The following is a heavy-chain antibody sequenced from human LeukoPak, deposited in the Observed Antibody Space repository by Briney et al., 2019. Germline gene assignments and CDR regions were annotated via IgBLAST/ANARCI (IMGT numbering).Heavy chain of an antibody. Sequence: PSETLSLTCTVSGGSISSYYWSWIRQAPGKGLEWIAYIYYTGTTNYSPSLKSRVTMSVDTSKNQFSLKLSSVTAADTAVYYCARPRIAATFDAFDIWGRGTMVTVSS. CDR2: IYYTGTT. CDR3: ARPRIAATFDAFDI. D-gene: IGHD6-13*01. J-gene: IGHJ3*02. V-gene: IGHV4-59*08. CDR1: GGSISSYY.